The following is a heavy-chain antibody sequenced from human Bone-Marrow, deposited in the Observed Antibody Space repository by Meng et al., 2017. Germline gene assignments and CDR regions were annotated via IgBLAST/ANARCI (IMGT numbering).Heavy chain of an antibody. V-gene: IGHV4-34*01. J-gene: IGHJ4*02. CDR2: INHSGST. D-gene: IGHD5-12*01. CDR3: ARGSAGWLRLFEGARRVGGHPYYFGY. CDR1: GGSFSGYY. Sequence: GSLRPSCALYGGSFSGYYWSWIRQHPGKGLEWIGEINHSGSTNYNPSPKSRATISVDTSKNQFSLKLSSVTAADTAVYYCARGSAGWLRLFEGARRVGGHPYYFGYWGQGTLVTVSS.